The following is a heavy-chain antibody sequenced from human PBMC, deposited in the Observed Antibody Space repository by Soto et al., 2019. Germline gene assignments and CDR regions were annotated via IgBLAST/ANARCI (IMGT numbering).Heavy chain of an antibody. D-gene: IGHD7-27*01. CDR2: ISGDGTNE. V-gene: IGHV3-30-3*01. J-gene: IGHJ5*02. Sequence: GGSLRLSCRVSGFTFINYAMHWVRHAPVKGLEWVALISGDGTNEYYADSVKGRFTISRDNSRNTLYLQMSSLRADDTAVYYCARHLSHLKTGWLDPWGQGTLVTVSS. CDR1: GFTFINYA. CDR3: ARHLSHLKTGWLDP.